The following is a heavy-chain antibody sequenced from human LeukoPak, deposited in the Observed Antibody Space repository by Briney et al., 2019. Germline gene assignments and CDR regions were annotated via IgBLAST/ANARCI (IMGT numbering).Heavy chain of an antibody. V-gene: IGHV1-2*02. Sequence: SVKVSCKASGYTFTSYFLHWVRQAPGQGLEWLGWINPHNGATNHAQKFQGRVTMTRDTSIGTAYMELSRLRYDDTAMYYCARADPLYYYASGSQVPGYWGQGTLVTVSS. CDR2: INPHNGAT. D-gene: IGHD3-10*01. CDR1: GYTFTSYF. CDR3: ARADPLYYYASGSQVPGY. J-gene: IGHJ4*02.